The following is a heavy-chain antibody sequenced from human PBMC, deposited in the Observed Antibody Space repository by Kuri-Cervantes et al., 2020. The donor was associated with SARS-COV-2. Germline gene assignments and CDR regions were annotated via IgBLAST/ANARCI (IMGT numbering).Heavy chain of an antibody. J-gene: IGHJ4*02. V-gene: IGHV4-39*07. Sequence: SETLSLTCTVSGGSISSSSYYWGWIRQPPGKGLEWIGSIYYSGSTYYNPSLKSLVTISVDTSKNQFSLKLSSVTAADTAVYYCARGGERGEYYFDYWGQGTLVTVSS. CDR1: GGSISSSSYY. CDR3: ARGGERGEYYFDY. CDR2: IYYSGST. D-gene: IGHD3-10*01.